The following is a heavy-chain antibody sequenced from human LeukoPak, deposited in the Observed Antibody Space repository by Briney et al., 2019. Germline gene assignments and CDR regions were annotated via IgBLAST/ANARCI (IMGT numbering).Heavy chain of an antibody. V-gene: IGHV1-46*01. CDR1: GYTFTSYH. D-gene: IGHD2-2*02. Sequence: ASVKVSCKASGYTFTSYHMHWVRQAPGQGLEWMGIINPSGGSTSYAQKFQGRVTMTRDTSTSTVYMELSSLRSEDTAVYYCARGPGRGYCSSTSCYTGGWFDPWGQGTLVTVSS. CDR3: ARGPGRGYCSSTSCYTGGWFDP. CDR2: INPSGGST. J-gene: IGHJ5*02.